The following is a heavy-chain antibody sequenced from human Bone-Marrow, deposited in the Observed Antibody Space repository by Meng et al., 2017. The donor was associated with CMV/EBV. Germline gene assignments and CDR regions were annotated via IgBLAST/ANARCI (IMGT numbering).Heavy chain of an antibody. CDR1: SFSGYY. D-gene: IGHD1-7*01. V-gene: IGHV4-34*01. CDR2: INHSGST. Sequence: SFSGYYCSWLRQPAGKGLEWIGEINHSGSTNSNPSLKSRVTISVATSKNQFSLKVRSVTAAATAVYYCARTIAAGTTRQKKYNWFDPWGQGILVTVSS. J-gene: IGHJ5*02. CDR3: ARTIAAGTTRQKKYNWFDP.